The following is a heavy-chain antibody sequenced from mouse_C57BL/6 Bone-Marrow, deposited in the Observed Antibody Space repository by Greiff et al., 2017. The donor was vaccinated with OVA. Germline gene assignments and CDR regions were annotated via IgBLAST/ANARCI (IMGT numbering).Heavy chain of an antibody. V-gene: IGHV1-69*01. CDR2: IDPSDSYT. Sequence: QVQLKQPGAELVMPGASVKLSCKASGYTFTSYWMHWVKQRPGQGLEWIGEIDPSDSYTNYNQKFKGKSTLTVDKSSSTAYMQLSSLTSEDSAVYYCARRPYGSSYYFDYWGQGTTLTVSS. J-gene: IGHJ2*01. D-gene: IGHD1-1*01. CDR3: ARRPYGSSYYFDY. CDR1: GYTFTSYW.